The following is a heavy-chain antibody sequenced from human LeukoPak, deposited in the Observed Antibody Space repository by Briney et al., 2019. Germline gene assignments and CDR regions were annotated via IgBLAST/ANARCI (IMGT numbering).Heavy chain of an antibody. CDR1: GGSISSYY. CDR2: MYYSGST. J-gene: IGHJ4*02. V-gene: IGHV4-59*08. CDR3: ARGDDSGYDEGGFDY. D-gene: IGHD5-12*01. Sequence: SETLSLTCTVSGGSISSYYCSWIRQPPGKGLERIGYMYYSGSTNYNPSLKSRVTVSVDTSKNQFSLKLSSVTAADTAVYYCARGDDSGYDEGGFDYWGQGTLVTVSS.